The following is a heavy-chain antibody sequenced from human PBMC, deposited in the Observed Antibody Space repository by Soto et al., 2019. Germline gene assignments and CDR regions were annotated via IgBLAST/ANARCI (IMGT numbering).Heavy chain of an antibody. V-gene: IGHV1-2*04. CDR3: AREQRGAVYYYGMDV. CDR1: GYTFTGYY. Sequence: ASVKVSCKASGYTFTGYYMHWVRQAPGQGLEWMGWINPNSGGTNYAQKFQGWVTMTRDTSISTAYMELSRLRSDDTAVYYCAREQRGAVYYYGMDVWGQGTTVTVSS. CDR2: INPNSGGT. J-gene: IGHJ6*02. D-gene: IGHD1-1*01.